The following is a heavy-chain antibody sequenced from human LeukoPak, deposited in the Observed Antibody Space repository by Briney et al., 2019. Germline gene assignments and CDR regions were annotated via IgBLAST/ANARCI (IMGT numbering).Heavy chain of an antibody. CDR1: GFTFSSYA. Sequence: PGGSLRLFCAASGFTFSSYAMSWVRQAPGRGLEWVSAISGSGGSTYYADSVKGRFTISRDNSKNTLYLQMNSLRAEDTAVYYCAKGLHGWYGGDYWGQGTLVTVSS. CDR3: AKGLHGWYGGDY. CDR2: ISGSGGST. V-gene: IGHV3-23*01. J-gene: IGHJ4*02. D-gene: IGHD3-10*01.